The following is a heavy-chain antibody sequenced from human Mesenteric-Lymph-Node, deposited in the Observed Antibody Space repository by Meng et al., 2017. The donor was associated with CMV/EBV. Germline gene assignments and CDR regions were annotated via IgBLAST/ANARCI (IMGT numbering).Heavy chain of an antibody. CDR3: AKGLHYYRKGNYGLGP. CDR2: IRYDGSSQ. Sequence: GGSLRLSCAASGFSFSSFGMHWVRQAPGKGLEWVTFIRYDGSSQYYADSVKGRFTISRDNSKNILYLQMNSLRVEDTAVYYCAKGLHYYRKGNYGLGPWGQGTLVTVSS. V-gene: IGHV3-30*02. D-gene: IGHD3-16*01. J-gene: IGHJ5*02. CDR1: GFSFSSFG.